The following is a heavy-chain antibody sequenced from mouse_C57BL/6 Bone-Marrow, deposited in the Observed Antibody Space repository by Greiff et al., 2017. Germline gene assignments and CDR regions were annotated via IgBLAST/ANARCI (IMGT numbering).Heavy chain of an antibody. CDR1: GFSLTSYG. J-gene: IGHJ4*01. CDR2: IWSGGST. CDR3: AGNCDYYAMDY. V-gene: IGHV2-2*01. Sequence: VKVVESGPGLVQPSQSLSITCTVSGFSLTSYGVHWVRQSPGKGLEWLGVIWSGGSTDYNAAFISRLSISKDNSKSQVFFKMNSLQADDTAIYYCAGNCDYYAMDYWGQGTSVTVSS.